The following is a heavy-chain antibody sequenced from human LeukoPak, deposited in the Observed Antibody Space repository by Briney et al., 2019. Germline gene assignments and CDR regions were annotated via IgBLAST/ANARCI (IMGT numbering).Heavy chain of an antibody. CDR1: GFTFSNAW. D-gene: IGHD5-18*01. CDR2: IRSKTDGGTT. J-gene: IGHJ4*02. Sequence: GGSLRLSCAASGFTFSNAWMSWVRQVPGKGLEWVGRIRSKTDGGTTDYAAPVKGRFTISRDDSKNTLYLQMNSLKTEDTAVYYCTTAVFHTGFDYWGQGTLVTVSS. CDR3: TTAVFHTGFDY. V-gene: IGHV3-15*01.